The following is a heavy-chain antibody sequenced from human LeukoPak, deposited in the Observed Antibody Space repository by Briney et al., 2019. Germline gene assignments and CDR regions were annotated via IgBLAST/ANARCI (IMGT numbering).Heavy chain of an antibody. CDR1: GFTSSSYW. J-gene: IGHJ4*02. D-gene: IGHD3/OR15-3a*01. V-gene: IGHV3-7*01. CDR2: LNQYRNDK. CDR3: SRDLGTGRPHDF. Sequence: AGGSLRLSCAAPGFTSSSYWTTRVRQAPGKGLGWVANLNQYRNDKYYADSVRSRFTISRDNTRDALYLQMNSLRAEDTALYYCSRDLGTGRPHDFWGQGTLVTVSS.